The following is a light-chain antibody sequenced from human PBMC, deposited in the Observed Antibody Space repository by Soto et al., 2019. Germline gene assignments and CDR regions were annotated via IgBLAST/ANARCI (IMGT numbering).Light chain of an antibody. Sequence: EVVLTQSPATLSVSPGERATLSCSASQSVSSKLAWYQQKPGQAPRLLIYGASTRATGIPARFSGSGSGTEFTLTISSLQSEDFAVYYCQQYNNWPPITFGQGTRLEIK. CDR3: QQYNNWPPIT. CDR1: QSVSSK. J-gene: IGKJ5*01. V-gene: IGKV3D-15*01. CDR2: GAS.